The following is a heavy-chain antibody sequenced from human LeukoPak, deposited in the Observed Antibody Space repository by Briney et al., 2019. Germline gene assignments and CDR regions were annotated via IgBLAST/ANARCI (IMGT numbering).Heavy chain of an antibody. CDR3: ARGPLLAPFDY. D-gene: IGHD3-10*01. CDR2: IYYSGST. CDR1: GGSISSGGFY. V-gene: IGHV4-30-4*01. Sequence: SETLSLTCTVSGGSISSGGFYWTWIRQSPGKGLEWIGYIYYSGSTYYNPSLKSRVTISVDTSKNQFSLKLSSVTAADTAVYYCARGPLLAPFDYWGQGTLVTVSS. J-gene: IGHJ4*02.